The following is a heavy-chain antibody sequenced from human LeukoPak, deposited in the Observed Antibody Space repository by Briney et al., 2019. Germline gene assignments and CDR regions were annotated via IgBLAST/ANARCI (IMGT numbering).Heavy chain of an antibody. CDR2: IYPGDSDT. CDR1: GYSFTSYW. J-gene: IGHJ3*02. V-gene: IGHV5-51*01. D-gene: IGHD5-18*01. CDR3: ARLNVDTAMVLCAFDI. Sequence: GESLKISCKGSGYSFTSYWIGWVRQMPGKGLEWMGIIYPGDSDTRYSPSLQGQVTISADKSISTAYLQWSSLKASDTAMYYCARLNVDTAMVLCAFDIWGQGTMVTVSS.